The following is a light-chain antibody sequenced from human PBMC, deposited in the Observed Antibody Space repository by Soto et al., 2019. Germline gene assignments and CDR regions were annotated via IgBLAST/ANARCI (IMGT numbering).Light chain of an antibody. CDR2: DAS. V-gene: IGKV3-11*01. J-gene: IGKJ1*01. CDR3: QQRSNWPWT. Sequence: EIVLTQSPGTLSLSPGEIATLSFRASPSVTSNLAWYQQALGQAPRLLIYDASNRAAGIPARFSGSGSGTDFTLTISSLEPEDFAVYYCQQRSNWPWTFGQGTKVDIK. CDR1: PSVTSN.